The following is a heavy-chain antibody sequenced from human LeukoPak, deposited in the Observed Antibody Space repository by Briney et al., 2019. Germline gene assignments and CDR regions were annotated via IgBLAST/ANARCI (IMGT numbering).Heavy chain of an antibody. CDR2: ISSSGSTI. D-gene: IGHD1-26*01. J-gene: IGHJ4*02. V-gene: IGHV3-48*03. CDR1: GFTFSSYE. CDR3: ARDRGATYAWDY. Sequence: PGGSLRLSCAASGFTFSSYEMNWVRQAPGKGPEWVSYISSSGSTIYYADSVKGRFTISRDNAKNSLYLQMNSLRAEDTAVYYCARDRGATYAWDYWGQGTLVTVSS.